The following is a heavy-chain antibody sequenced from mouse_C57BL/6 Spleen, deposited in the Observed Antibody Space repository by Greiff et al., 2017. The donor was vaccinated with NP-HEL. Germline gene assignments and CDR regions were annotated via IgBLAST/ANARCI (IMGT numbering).Heavy chain of an antibody. CDR1: GYTFTDYY. D-gene: IGHD1-1*01. V-gene: IGHV1-26*01. J-gene: IGHJ3*01. CDR3: ARSNPVSYAWFAY. CDR2: INPNNGGT. Sequence: EVQLQQSGPELVKPGASVKISCKASGYTFTDYYMNWVKQSHGKSLEWIGDINPNNGGTSYNQKFKGKATLTVDKSSSTAYMELRSLTSEDSAVYYCARSNPVSYAWFAYWGQGTLVTVSA.